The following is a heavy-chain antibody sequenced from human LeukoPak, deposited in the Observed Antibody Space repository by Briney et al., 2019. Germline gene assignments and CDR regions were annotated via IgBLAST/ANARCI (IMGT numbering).Heavy chain of an antibody. CDR3: AREDGSQLDY. CDR1: GFTFSNYE. J-gene: IGHJ4*02. D-gene: IGHD1-26*01. V-gene: IGHV3-48*03. Sequence: GGSLRLSCATSGFTFSNYEMSWVRQTPGKRLEWVSYISSSGSSTYYADSVKGRFTISRDNAKSSLCLQMDSLRAGDTAVYYCAREDGSQLDYWGRGTLVTVSS. CDR2: ISSSGSST.